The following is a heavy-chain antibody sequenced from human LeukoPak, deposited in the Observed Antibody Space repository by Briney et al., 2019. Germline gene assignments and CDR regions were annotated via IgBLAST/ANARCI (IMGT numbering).Heavy chain of an antibody. CDR2: INHSGST. V-gene: IGHV4-30-2*01. D-gene: IGHD1-1*01. CDR3: ATNEYNGKWFDP. CDR1: GDSISSGDCS. Sequence: SETLSLTCTVSGDSISSGDCSWSWIRQPPGKGLEWIGEINHSGSTNYNPSLKSRVTISVDTSKNQFSLKLSSVTAADTAVYYCATNEYNGKWFDPWGQGTLVTVSS. J-gene: IGHJ5*02.